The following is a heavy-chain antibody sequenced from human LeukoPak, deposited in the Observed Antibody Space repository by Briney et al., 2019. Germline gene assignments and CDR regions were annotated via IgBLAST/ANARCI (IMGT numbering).Heavy chain of an antibody. D-gene: IGHD6-13*01. Sequence: PGGSLRLSCAASGFTFSDYYMSWIRQAPGKGLEWVSYISSSGSTIYYADSVKGRFTISRDNAKNSLYLQMNSLRAEDTAVYYCAGEAIAAAGTGWFDPWGQGTLVTVSS. V-gene: IGHV3-11*04. CDR2: ISSSGSTI. CDR3: AGEAIAAAGTGWFDP. J-gene: IGHJ5*02. CDR1: GFTFSDYY.